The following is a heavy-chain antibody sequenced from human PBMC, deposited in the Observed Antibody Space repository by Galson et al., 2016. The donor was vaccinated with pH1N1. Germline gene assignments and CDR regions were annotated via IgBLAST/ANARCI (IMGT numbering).Heavy chain of an antibody. Sequence: SVKVSCKASGYTFTSYGISWVRQSPGQGPEWMGWIAAYNGKTYYAEKFQDRVTMTLDAPRNTAYMEMRSLMSDDTAVYFCAKEMAGDPLETYYDNYGMDIEGQGTTVIVSS. CDR2: IAAYNGKT. D-gene: IGHD5-24*01. J-gene: IGHJ6*02. V-gene: IGHV1-18*01. CDR3: AKEMAGDPLETYYDNYGMDI. CDR1: GYTFTSYG.